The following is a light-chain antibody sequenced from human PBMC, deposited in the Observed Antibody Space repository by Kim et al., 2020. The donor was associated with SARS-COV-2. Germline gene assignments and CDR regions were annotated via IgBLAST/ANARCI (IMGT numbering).Light chain of an antibody. CDR3: NSRDSSGNQC. Sequence: VALGQTVRITCQGDSLRRYSASWYQQKPGQAPLLVIYAKNNRPSGIPDRFSGSTSGNTASLTITGAQVEDEADYYCNSRDSSGNQCFGGGTQLTVL. J-gene: IGLJ2*01. CDR2: AKN. CDR1: SLRRYS. V-gene: IGLV3-19*01.